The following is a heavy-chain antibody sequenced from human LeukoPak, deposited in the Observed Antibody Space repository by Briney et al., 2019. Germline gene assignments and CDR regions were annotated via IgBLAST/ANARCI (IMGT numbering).Heavy chain of an antibody. CDR3: ARDDGDLTNYMDV. J-gene: IGHJ6*03. V-gene: IGHV3-20*04. CDR1: GFTFDDYG. Sequence: GGSLRLSCAASGFTFDDYGMSWVRQAPGKGLEWVSGITRNGGSTGYADSVKGRFTISRDNAKNSLYLQMNSLRAEDTALYYCARDDGDLTNYMDVWGKGTTVTVSS. CDR2: ITRNGGST. D-gene: IGHD4-17*01.